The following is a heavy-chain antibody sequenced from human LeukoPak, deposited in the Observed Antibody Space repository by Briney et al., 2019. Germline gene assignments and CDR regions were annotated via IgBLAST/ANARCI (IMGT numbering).Heavy chain of an antibody. CDR1: GLTGSHNY. J-gene: IGHJ4*02. V-gene: IGHV3-53*01. CDR2: IHTSGDT. D-gene: IGHD3-10*02. CDR3: AKDRMVWEY. Sequence: GGSLRLSCAASGLTGSHNYVSWVRQAPGKGLEWVSAIHTSGDTCYADSVKGRFTISRDTSKNTLYLQINSLRVEDTAVYYCAKDRMVWEYWGQGTLVTVSS.